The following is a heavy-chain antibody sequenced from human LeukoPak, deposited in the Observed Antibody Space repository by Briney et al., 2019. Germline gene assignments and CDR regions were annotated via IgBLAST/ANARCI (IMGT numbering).Heavy chain of an antibody. D-gene: IGHD3-10*01. CDR1: GGSVRSSY. J-gene: IGHJ2*01. V-gene: IGHV4-59*02. CDR3: ARDQGWGDWYFDL. CDR2: LFYNGNT. Sequence: SETLSLTCTVSGGSVRSSYWSWIRQPPGKGLEWIGYLFYNGNTNYNSSLKSRVTISVGTSKNQFSLKLNSLTAADTAVYFCARDQGWGDWYFDLWGRGTLVTVSS.